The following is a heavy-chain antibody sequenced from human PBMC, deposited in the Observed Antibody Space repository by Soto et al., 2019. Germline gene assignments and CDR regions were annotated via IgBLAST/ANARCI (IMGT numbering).Heavy chain of an antibody. CDR1: GGSISSGDYY. Sequence: SETLSLTCTVSGGSISSGDYYWSWIRQPPGKGLEWIGYIYYSGSTYYNPSLKSRVTISVDRSKNQFSLKLSSVTAADTAVYYCARVEYYYDSSGYRSWYYFDYWGQGTLVTVSS. D-gene: IGHD3-22*01. CDR2: IYYSGST. V-gene: IGHV4-30-4*01. CDR3: ARVEYYYDSSGYRSWYYFDY. J-gene: IGHJ4*02.